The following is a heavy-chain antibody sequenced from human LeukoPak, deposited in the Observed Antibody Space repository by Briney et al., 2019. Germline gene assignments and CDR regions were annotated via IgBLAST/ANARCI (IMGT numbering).Heavy chain of an antibody. CDR2: ISSSGSTI. CDR3: AREGGDYVYYHYGMDV. Sequence: GGSLRLSCAASGFTFSSYEMNWVRQAPGKGLEWVSYISSSGSTIYYADSVKGRFTISRDNAKNSLYLQMNSLRAEDTAVYYCAREGGDYVYYHYGMDVWGKGTTVTVSS. CDR1: GFTFSSYE. D-gene: IGHD4-17*01. V-gene: IGHV3-48*03. J-gene: IGHJ6*04.